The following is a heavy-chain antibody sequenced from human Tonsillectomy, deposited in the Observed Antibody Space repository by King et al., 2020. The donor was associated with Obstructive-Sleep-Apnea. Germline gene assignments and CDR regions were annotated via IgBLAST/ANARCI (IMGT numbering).Heavy chain of an antibody. CDR2: IYHSGGT. CDR1: GGSLSGHY. Sequence: VQLQQWGAGLLKPSETLSLTCAVNGGSLSGHYYSWIRQSPEKGLEWIGQIYHSGGTNYNPSLKSRVTISIDTSKNHFSLNLTSVTAADTAVYYCARLRFSNYYFDYWGQGTLVTVSS. V-gene: IGHV4-34*01. D-gene: IGHD4-11*01. CDR3: ARLRFSNYYFDY. J-gene: IGHJ4*02.